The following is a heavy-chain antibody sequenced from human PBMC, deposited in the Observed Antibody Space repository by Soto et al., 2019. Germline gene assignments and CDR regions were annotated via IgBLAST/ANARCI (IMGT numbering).Heavy chain of an antibody. CDR1: GFTFSNAW. D-gene: IGHD3-10*01. J-gene: IGHJ6*02. Sequence: GGSLRLSCAASGFTFSNAWMNWVRQAPGKGLEWVGRIKSKTDGGTTDYAAPVKGRFTISRDDSKNTLYLQMNSLKTEDTAVYYCTTDGGITMIRLGPDSSDYGMDVWGQGTTVTVSS. CDR3: TTDGGITMIRLGPDSSDYGMDV. CDR2: IKSKTDGGTT. V-gene: IGHV3-15*07.